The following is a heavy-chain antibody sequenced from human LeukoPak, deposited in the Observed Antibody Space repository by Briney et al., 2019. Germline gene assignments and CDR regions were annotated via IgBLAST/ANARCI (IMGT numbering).Heavy chain of an antibody. CDR3: AKDLHYYDSSGSQR. CDR1: GFTFSSYA. D-gene: IGHD3-22*01. Sequence: GGSLRLSCAASGFTFSSYAMSWVRQAPGKGLEWVSAVTGSGDSTYSADSVKGRFTISRDNSKNTLYLQMNSLRAEDTAVYYCAKDLHYYDSSGSQRWGQGTLVTVSS. CDR2: VTGSGDST. V-gene: IGHV3-23*01. J-gene: IGHJ4*02.